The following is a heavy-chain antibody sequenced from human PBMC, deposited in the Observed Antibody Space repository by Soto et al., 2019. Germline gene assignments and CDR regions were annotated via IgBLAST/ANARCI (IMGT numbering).Heavy chain of an antibody. Sequence: QITLKESGPTLVKPTQTLTLTCTFSGFSLTTSGVGVGWIRQPPGKALEWLALIYWDEDKRYSPSLKNRLTITKDASKNQVFLITTNMDPQDTATYYCAHDSSGLYGFDYWGQGTLVTVSS. D-gene: IGHD3-22*01. CDR3: AHDSSGLYGFDY. CDR2: IYWDEDK. CDR1: GFSLTTSGVG. V-gene: IGHV2-5*02. J-gene: IGHJ4*02.